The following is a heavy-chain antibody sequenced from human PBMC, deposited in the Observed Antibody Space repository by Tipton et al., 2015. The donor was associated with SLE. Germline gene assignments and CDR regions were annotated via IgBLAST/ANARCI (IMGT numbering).Heavy chain of an antibody. CDR3: ARSQGAFGY. Sequence: TLSLTCTVSGGSISSSSYYWGWIRQPPGKGLEWIGSIYYSGSTYYNPSLKSRVTISVDTSKNQFSLKLSSVTAADTAVYYCARSQGAFGYWGQGTQVTVSS. V-gene: IGHV4-39*07. D-gene: IGHD1-26*01. J-gene: IGHJ4*02. CDR1: GGSISSSSYY. CDR2: IYYSGST.